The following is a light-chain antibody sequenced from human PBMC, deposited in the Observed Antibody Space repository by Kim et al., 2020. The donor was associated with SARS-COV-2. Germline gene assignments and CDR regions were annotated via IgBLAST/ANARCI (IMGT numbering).Light chain of an antibody. V-gene: IGLV3-1*01. Sequence: SVSQGQTASITCSGDKLGDKYACWYQQKPGQSPVLVIYQDSKRPSGIPERFSGSNSGNTATLTISGTQAMDEADYYCQAWDSSLVVFGGGTQLTVL. CDR3: QAWDSSLVV. CDR2: QDS. CDR1: KLGDKY. J-gene: IGLJ2*01.